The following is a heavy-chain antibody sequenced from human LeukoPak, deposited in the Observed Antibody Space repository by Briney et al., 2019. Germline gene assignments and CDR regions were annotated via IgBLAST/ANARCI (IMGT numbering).Heavy chain of an antibody. D-gene: IGHD3-22*01. CDR1: GFTFSSYD. J-gene: IGHJ3*02. CDR3: ARVGYDSSGYYPGAFDI. CDR2: IGTAGDT. V-gene: IGHV3-13*01. Sequence: GGSLRLSCAASGFTFSSYDMHWVRQATGKGLEWVSAIGTAGDTYYPGSVKGRFTISRENVKNSLYLQMNSLRAGDTAVYYCARVGYDSSGYYPGAFDIWGQGTMVTVSS.